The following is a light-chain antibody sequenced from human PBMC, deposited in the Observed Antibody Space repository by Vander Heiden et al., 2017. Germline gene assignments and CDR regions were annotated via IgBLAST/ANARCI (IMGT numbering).Light chain of an antibody. Sequence: DIQMTQSPSTLSASVGDRVTITCRASQSINTYLAWYQQKPGKAPNLLIYKASILESGVPSRFSGSGSGTEFTLTISSLQPDDFATYYCQQDNSLTWTFGQGTKVEIK. CDR2: KAS. V-gene: IGKV1-5*03. J-gene: IGKJ1*01. CDR3: QQDNSLTWT. CDR1: QSINTY.